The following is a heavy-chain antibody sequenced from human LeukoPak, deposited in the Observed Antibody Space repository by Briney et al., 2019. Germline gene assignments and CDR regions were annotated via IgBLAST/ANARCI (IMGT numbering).Heavy chain of an antibody. J-gene: IGHJ5*02. CDR2: IYYSGST. CDR1: GGSISSYY. V-gene: IGHV4-59*01. CDR3: VKDNGRWFDP. Sequence: PSETLSPTCTVSGGSISSYYWSWIRQPPGKGLEWIGYIYYSGSTNYNPSLKSRVTISVDTSKNQFSLKLSSVTAADTAIYYCVKDNGRWFDPWGQGTLVIVSS. D-gene: IGHD1-26*01.